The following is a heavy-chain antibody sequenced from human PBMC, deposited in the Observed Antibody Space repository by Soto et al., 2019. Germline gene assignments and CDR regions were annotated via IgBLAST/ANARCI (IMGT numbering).Heavy chain of an antibody. V-gene: IGHV4-31*03. Sequence: QVQLQESGPGLVKPSQTLSLTCTVSGGSISSGGYYWSWIRQHQGKGLEWVGYIYYSGSTYYNPSLNRRVTITVDTSKNHFSLKLSSVTAADTAVYYCARNDGDYCNGVDVWGQGTTVTVSS. CDR3: ARNDGDYCNGVDV. CDR2: IYYSGST. CDR1: GGSISSGGYY. J-gene: IGHJ6*02. D-gene: IGHD4-17*01.